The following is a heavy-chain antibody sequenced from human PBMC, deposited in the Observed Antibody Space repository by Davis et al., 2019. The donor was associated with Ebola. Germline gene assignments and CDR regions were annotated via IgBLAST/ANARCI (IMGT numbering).Heavy chain of an antibody. D-gene: IGHD3-22*01. CDR3: AREWLLRPGFDY. CDR2: IFPIFDTA. Sequence: SVKVSCKASGGTFSTFSISWVRQAPGQGLEWIGRIFPIFDTADYAQPFQGRVTLSADDSTATAYMELRGLRSDDTAVYYCAREWLLRPGFDYWGQGTLVTVSS. V-gene: IGHV1-69*13. CDR1: GGTFSTFS. J-gene: IGHJ4*02.